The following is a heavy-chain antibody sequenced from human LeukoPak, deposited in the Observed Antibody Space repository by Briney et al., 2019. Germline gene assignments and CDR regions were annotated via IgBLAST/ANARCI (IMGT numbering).Heavy chain of an antibody. CDR1: GSTFSSYS. Sequence: GGSLRLSCAASGSTFSSYSMNWVRQAPGKGLEWVSSISSSSSYIYYADSVKGRFTISRDNAKNSLYLQMNSLRAEDTAVYYCARDTAGVGGSSSGYYYGMDVWGQGTTVTVSS. J-gene: IGHJ6*02. D-gene: IGHD6-6*01. V-gene: IGHV3-21*01. CDR3: ARDTAGVGGSSSGYYYGMDV. CDR2: ISSSSSYI.